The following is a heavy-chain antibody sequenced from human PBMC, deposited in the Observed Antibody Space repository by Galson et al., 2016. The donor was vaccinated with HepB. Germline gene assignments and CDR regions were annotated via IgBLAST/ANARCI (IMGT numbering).Heavy chain of an antibody. CDR3: AREHWNYVSLDY. Sequence: SLRLSCAASGFTFSSYSMNWVRQAPGKGLEWVSSITSSSSYIYYADSVKGRFTVSRDNAKNSLYLQMNSLRAEDTAVYYCAREHWNYVSLDYWGRGTLVTVSS. CDR1: GFTFSSYS. D-gene: IGHD1-7*01. V-gene: IGHV3-21*01. CDR2: ITSSSSYI. J-gene: IGHJ4*02.